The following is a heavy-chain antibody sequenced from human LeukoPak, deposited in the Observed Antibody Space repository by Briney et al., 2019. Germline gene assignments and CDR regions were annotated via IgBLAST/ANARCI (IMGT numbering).Heavy chain of an antibody. CDR2: IKQDGSEK. Sequence: PGGSLRLSCAASGFTFSSYWMSWVRQAPGKGLEWVANIKQDGSEKYYVDSVKGRFTISRDNAKNSLYLQMNSLRAEDTAVYYCAKVGHYYDSSGYYYVSYFDLWGRGTLVTVSS. CDR1: GFTFSSYW. V-gene: IGHV3-7*03. D-gene: IGHD3-22*01. CDR3: AKVGHYYDSSGYYYVSYFDL. J-gene: IGHJ2*01.